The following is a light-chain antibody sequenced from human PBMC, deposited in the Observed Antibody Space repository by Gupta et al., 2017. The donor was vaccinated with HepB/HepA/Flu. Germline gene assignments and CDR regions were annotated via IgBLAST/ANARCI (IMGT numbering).Light chain of an antibody. Sequence: QSALTQPASVSGSPGRSITISCTGPSSDIGTHNYVSWYHQNPGKAPKLIIHDVSDRPSGVSNRFSGSKSGNTASLTISGFQAEDEADYYCCSSSSSSTLYVFGTGTEVTVL. CDR2: DVS. CDR1: SSDIGTHNY. J-gene: IGLJ1*01. V-gene: IGLV2-14*01. CDR3: CSSSSSSTLYV.